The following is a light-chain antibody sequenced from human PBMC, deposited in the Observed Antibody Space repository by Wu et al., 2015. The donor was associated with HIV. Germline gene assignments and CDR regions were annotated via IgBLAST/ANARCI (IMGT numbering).Light chain of an antibody. J-gene: IGKJ4*01. Sequence: NVLTQSPGTLSLSPGERATLSCRASQSVSSSYLAWYQHRPGQAPRLLIYGASNRATGIPDRFSGSGSGTDFTLTISRLEPEDFAVYYCQQYGGAPFTFGGGTKWRS. CDR3: QQYGGAPFT. CDR1: QSVSSSY. CDR2: GAS. V-gene: IGKV3-20*01.